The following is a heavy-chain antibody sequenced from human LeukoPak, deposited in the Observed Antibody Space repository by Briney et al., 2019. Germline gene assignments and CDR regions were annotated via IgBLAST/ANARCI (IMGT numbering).Heavy chain of an antibody. D-gene: IGHD3-9*01. CDR1: GFTLSHYA. J-gene: IGHJ4*02. CDR2: NCGRGGSS. V-gene: IGHV3-23*01. Sequence: PGGSLRLPCAASGFTLSHYAMRWVGQAPREGLEWVSANCGRGGSSYYADSVKGRFTIPRDNSKNTLYLQMHSLRAEDTAVYYCAKIPLSPFYDILTGYGGNHDYWGQGTLVTVSS. CDR3: AKIPLSPFYDILTGYGGNHDY.